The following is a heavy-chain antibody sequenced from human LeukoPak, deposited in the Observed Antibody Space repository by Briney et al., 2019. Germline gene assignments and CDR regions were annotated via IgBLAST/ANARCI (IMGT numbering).Heavy chain of an antibody. J-gene: IGHJ6*02. CDR1: GGSISSYY. CDR2: IYYSGST. CDR3: ARAHCSSTSCYAGGLYGMDV. V-gene: IGHV4-59*01. D-gene: IGHD2-2*01. Sequence: SETLSLTCTVSGGSISSYYWSWIRQPPGKGLEWIGYIYYSGSTNYNPSLKSRVTISVDTSKNQFSLKLSSVTAADTAVYYCARAHCSSTSCYAGGLYGMDVWGQGTLVTVSS.